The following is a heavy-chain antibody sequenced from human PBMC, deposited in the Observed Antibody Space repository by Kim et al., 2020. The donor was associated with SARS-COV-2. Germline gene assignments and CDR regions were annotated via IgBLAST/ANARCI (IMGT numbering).Heavy chain of an antibody. Sequence: GGSLRLSCAASGFTFSSYWMSWVRQAPGKGLEWVANIKQDGSEKYYVDSVKGRFTISRDNAKNSLYLQMNSLRAEDTAVYYCARVERTLLWFGASFYYYYGMDVWGQGTTVTVSS. CDR3: ARVERTLLWFGASFYYYYGMDV. J-gene: IGHJ6*02. V-gene: IGHV3-7*03. CDR2: IKQDGSEK. D-gene: IGHD3-10*01. CDR1: GFTFSSYW.